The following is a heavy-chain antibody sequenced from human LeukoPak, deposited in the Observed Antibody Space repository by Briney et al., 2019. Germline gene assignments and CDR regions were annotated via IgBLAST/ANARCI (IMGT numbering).Heavy chain of an antibody. CDR2: IRSKANSYAT. J-gene: IGHJ6*03. V-gene: IGHV3-73*01. CDR3: AKEYGDYNRYYYYYYMDV. CDR1: GFTFSGSA. Sequence: GGSLKLSCAASGFTFSGSAMHWVRQASGKGLEWVGRIRSKANSYATAYAASVKGRFTISRDDSKNTAYLQMNSLRAEDTAVYYCAKEYGDYNRYYYYYYMDVWGKGTTVTVSS. D-gene: IGHD4-17*01.